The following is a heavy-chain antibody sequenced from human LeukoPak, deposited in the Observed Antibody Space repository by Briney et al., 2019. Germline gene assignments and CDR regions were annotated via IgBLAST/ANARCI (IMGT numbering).Heavy chain of an antibody. V-gene: IGHV1-18*01. CDR2: ISAYNGNT. D-gene: IGHD3-10*01. Sequence: ASVKVSCKASGYTFTSYGISWVRQAPGQGLEWMGWISAYNGNTNYAQKLQGRVTMTTDTSTSTAYMELRSLRSDDTAVYYCARPHYYGSGSYYDFDYWGQGTLVTVSS. CDR3: ARPHYYGSGSYYDFDY. CDR1: GYTFTSYG. J-gene: IGHJ4*02.